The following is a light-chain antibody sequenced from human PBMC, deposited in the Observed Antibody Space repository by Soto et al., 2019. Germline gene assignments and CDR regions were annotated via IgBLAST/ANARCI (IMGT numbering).Light chain of an antibody. CDR1: QRISSY. CDR2: AAY. J-gene: IGKJ1*01. Sequence: SQMSQSPSSLSASVGDRVTITSLASQRISSYLNWYQQKPGKDPKLLIYAAYILQSGVTSRFSGSGYGKDFTLTISSLQPEDFAPYYCPQSASTPGTFGQGTQLDIK. V-gene: IGKV1-39*01. CDR3: PQSASTPGT.